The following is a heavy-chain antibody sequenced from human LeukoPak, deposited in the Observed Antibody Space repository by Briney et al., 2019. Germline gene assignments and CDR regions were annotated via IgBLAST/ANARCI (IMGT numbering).Heavy chain of an antibody. CDR3: ARDIAFRFLEWLPLGWNYYYGMDV. D-gene: IGHD3-3*01. V-gene: IGHV1-18*01. Sequence: ASVKVSCKASGYTFTSYGISWVRQAPGQGLEWMGWISAYNGNTNYAQKLQGRVTMTTDTSTSTAYMELRSLRSDDTAVYYCARDIAFRFLEWLPLGWNYYYGMDVWGQGTTVTVSS. J-gene: IGHJ6*02. CDR1: GYTFTSYG. CDR2: ISAYNGNT.